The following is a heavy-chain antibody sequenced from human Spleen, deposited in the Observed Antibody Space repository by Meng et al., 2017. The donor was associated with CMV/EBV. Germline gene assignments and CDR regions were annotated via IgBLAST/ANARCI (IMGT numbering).Heavy chain of an antibody. CDR2: INSDGSST. J-gene: IGHJ4*02. D-gene: IGHD2-21*01. CDR3: ARGGPYCGTDAYYTSIDS. Sequence: GGSLRLSCAASGFTFSSYWMHWVRQAPGKGLVWVSRINSDGSSTSYADSVKGRFTISRENAKISVDLQMNSLRAGDTALYYCARGGPYCGTDAYYTSIDSWGEGRVVTVSS. CDR1: GFTFSSYW. V-gene: IGHV3-74*01.